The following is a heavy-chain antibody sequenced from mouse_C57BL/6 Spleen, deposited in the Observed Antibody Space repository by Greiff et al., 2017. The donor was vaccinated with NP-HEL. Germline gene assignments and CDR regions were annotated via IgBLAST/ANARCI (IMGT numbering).Heavy chain of an antibody. Sequence: EVQLQQSGPVLVKPGASVKLSCKASGYTFTDYYMHWVKQSPGQGLEWIGVINPYNGGTSYNQKFKGKATLTVDKSSSTAYMELNSLTSEDSAVDYCARDYYGSSYVGYFGVWGTGTTVTVSS. CDR2: INPYNGGT. CDR3: ARDYYGSSYVGYFGV. J-gene: IGHJ1*03. D-gene: IGHD1-1*01. V-gene: IGHV1-19*01. CDR1: GYTFTDYY.